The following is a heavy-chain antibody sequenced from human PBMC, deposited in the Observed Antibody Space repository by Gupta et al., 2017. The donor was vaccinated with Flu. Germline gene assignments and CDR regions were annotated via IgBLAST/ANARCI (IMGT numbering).Heavy chain of an antibody. V-gene: IGHV4-59*01. Sequence: QVLLQESGPGLVKPSETLSLTCTVSGASIRTNYWSWVRQPPGKGLEWIGYIYNTEITKYNPSLKSRVTISIDTSRNQFSLKLSSVTAADTAIYYCARDDTRRPTRVWGQGTLVTVSS. J-gene: IGHJ4*02. CDR1: GASIRTNY. D-gene: IGHD2-2*01. CDR3: ARDDTRRPTRV. CDR2: IYNTEIT.